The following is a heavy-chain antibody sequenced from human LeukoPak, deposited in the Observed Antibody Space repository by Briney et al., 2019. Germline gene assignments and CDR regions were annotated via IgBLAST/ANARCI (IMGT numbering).Heavy chain of an antibody. CDR1: GYTFIGYY. D-gene: IGHD1-1*01. J-gene: IGHJ4*02. Sequence: ASVKVSCKASGYTFIGYYMHWVRQAPGQGLEWMGWINPNNGGTKYAQKFQGRVTMTRDTSISTAYMELSSLRSDDTAVYYCARARGSRTKLYTTYYFDFWGQGTLVTVSS. CDR3: ARARGSRTKLYTTYYFDF. V-gene: IGHV1-2*02. CDR2: INPNNGGT.